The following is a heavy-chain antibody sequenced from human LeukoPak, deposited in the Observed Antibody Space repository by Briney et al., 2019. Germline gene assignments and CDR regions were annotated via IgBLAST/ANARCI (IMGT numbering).Heavy chain of an antibody. CDR3: ARVTGYRIEDYFDY. CDR2: IYYSGST. Sequence: SETLSLTCTVSGGSISSYYWSWIRQPPGKGLDWIGYIYYSGSTNYNPSLKSRVTISVETSKNEFSLKLRSVTAADTAVYYCARVTGYRIEDYFDYWGQGTLVTVSS. V-gene: IGHV4-59*01. CDR1: GGSISSYY. D-gene: IGHD6-13*01. J-gene: IGHJ4*02.